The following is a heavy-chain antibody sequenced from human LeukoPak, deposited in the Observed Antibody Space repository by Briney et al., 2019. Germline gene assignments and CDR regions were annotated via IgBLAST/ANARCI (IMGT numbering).Heavy chain of an antibody. Sequence: GGSLRLSCAASGFTFNTYELNWVRQAPGKGLEWLAHISNSGDTIPYATSVEDRFTISRDNAKNSVYLQMNSLRVEDTALYYCARDATTTVGWVYMDVWGKGTAVTIS. CDR2: ISNSGDTI. CDR1: GFTFNTYE. V-gene: IGHV3-48*03. J-gene: IGHJ6*03. D-gene: IGHD4-11*01. CDR3: ARDATTTVGWVYMDV.